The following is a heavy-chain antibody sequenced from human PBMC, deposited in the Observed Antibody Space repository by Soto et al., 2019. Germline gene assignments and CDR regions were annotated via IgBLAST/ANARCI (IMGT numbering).Heavy chain of an antibody. Sequence: QVQLVQSGAEVKKPGSSVKVFCKASGGTFSSYAFSWVRQAPGQGLAWMGGIIPIFGTANYAQKFQGRVTITADKSTSTAYMELSSLRSEDTAVYYCARGPDLATNCDYWGQGTLVPVSS. V-gene: IGHV1-69*06. CDR3: ARGPDLATNCDY. CDR2: IIPIFGTA. D-gene: IGHD5-12*01. J-gene: IGHJ4*02. CDR1: GGTFSSYA.